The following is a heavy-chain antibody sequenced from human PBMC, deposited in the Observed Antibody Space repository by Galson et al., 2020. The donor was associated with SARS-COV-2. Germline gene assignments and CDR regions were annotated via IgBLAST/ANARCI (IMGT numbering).Heavy chain of an antibody. CDR1: GFTFKKYW. V-gene: IGHV3-7*01. CDR2: IKHDGSET. Sequence: GESLKISCVVSGFTFKKYWMSWVRQAPGKGLEWVANIKHDGSETHYVDSVRGRFTISRDNAENSGFLQLTSLRAEDTGIYFCAREDPRGDVWGQGTMVVVSS. J-gene: IGHJ6*02. CDR3: AREDPRGDV. D-gene: IGHD3-10*01.